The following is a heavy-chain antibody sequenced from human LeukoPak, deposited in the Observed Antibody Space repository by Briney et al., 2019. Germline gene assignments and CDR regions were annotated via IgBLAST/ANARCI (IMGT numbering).Heavy chain of an antibody. Sequence: GGSLRLSCAASGFTFSSFGMHWVRQAPGKGLEWVAFIRSDGSNKYYADSVKGRFTISRDNSKNTLYLQMNSLRAEDTAVYYCAKDSGGNYYGSGSYFDYWGQGTLVTVSS. CDR1: GFTFSSFG. V-gene: IGHV3-30*02. J-gene: IGHJ4*02. D-gene: IGHD3-10*01. CDR3: AKDSGGNYYGSGSYFDY. CDR2: IRSDGSNK.